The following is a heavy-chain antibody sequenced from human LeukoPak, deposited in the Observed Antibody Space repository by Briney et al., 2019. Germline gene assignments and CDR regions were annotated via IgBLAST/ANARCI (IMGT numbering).Heavy chain of an antibody. D-gene: IGHD6-13*01. CDR1: GYSISTGYY. V-gene: IGHV4-38-2*02. Sequence: SETLSLTCTVSGYSISTGYYWGWIRPSPEKGLEWIGSIFHSGTTYYNPSLKSRVTLSVDMSKNQFSLRLSSVTAADTAVYFCAKSIASAGTNSCYYMDVWGRGTTVTVSS. CDR3: AKSIASAGTNSCYYMDV. CDR2: IFHSGTT. J-gene: IGHJ6*03.